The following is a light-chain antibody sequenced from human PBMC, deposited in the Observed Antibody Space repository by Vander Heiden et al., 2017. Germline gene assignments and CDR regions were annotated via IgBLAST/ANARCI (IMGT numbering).Light chain of an antibody. V-gene: IGLV3-19*01. CDR3: NSRDSSGNHPKCV. J-gene: IGLJ3*02. CDR2: GKN. CDR1: SLRSYY. Sequence: SSELTQDPAVSVALGQTVRITCQGDSLRSYYASWYQQKPGQAPVLVIYGKNNRPSGIPDRFSGSSSGNTASLKITGAQAEDEADYYCNSRDSSGNHPKCVLGGGPKLTV.